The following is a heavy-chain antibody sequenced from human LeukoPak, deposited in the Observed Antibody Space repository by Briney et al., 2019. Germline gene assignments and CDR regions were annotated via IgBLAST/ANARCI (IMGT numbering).Heavy chain of an antibody. CDR3: ARGTSGDFDY. V-gene: IGHV4-30-2*01. Sequence: PSETLSLTCAVSGGSISSGGYSWSWIRQPPGKGLEWIGYIYHSGSTYYNPSLKSRVTISVDTSKNQFSLKLSSVTAADTAVYYCARGTSGDFDYWGQGTLVTVSS. CDR2: IYHSGST. D-gene: IGHD2-8*02. J-gene: IGHJ4*02. CDR1: GGSISSGGYS.